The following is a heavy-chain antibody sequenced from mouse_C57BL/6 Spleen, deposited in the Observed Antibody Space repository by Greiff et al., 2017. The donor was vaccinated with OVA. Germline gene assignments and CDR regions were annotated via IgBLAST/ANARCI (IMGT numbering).Heavy chain of an antibody. CDR1: GFSFNTYA. Sequence: DVMLVESGGGLVQPKGSLKLSCAASGFSFNTYAMNWVRQAPGKGLEWVARIRSKSNNYATYYADSVKDRFTISRDDSESMLYLQMNNLKTEDTAMYYCVRQRGHYDYDGAMDYWGQGTSVTVSS. CDR3: VRQRGHYDYDGAMDY. D-gene: IGHD2-4*01. V-gene: IGHV10-1*01. J-gene: IGHJ4*01. CDR2: IRSKSNNYAT.